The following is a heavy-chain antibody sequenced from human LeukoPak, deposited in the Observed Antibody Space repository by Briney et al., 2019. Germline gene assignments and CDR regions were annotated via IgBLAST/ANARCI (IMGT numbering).Heavy chain of an antibody. CDR1: GFTFSSYR. V-gene: IGHV3-7*01. CDR2: IKQYGSEK. D-gene: IGHD3-16*01. CDR3: ATERAGERPRPLLSYYYMDV. Sequence: PGGSLRLSCAASGFTFSSYRMSWVRQAPGKGLEWVANIKQYGSEKHYVDSVKGRFTISRDNAKNSLYLQMNSLRAEDTAVYYCATERAGERPRPLLSYYYMDVWGKGTTVTISS. J-gene: IGHJ6*03.